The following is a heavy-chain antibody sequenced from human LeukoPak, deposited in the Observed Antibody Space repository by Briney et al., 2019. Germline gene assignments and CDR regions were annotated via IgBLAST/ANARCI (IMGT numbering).Heavy chain of an antibody. CDR1: GFTFSSYA. V-gene: IGHV3-23*01. D-gene: IGHD5-24*01. CDR3: VKDQRWLLISDWFDP. CDR2: ISGSGGST. Sequence: GGSLRLSCAASGFTFSSYAMSWVRQAPGKGLEWVSAISGSGGSTYYADSVKGRFTISRDNSKNTLYLQMNSLRAEDTAVYYCVKDQRWLLISDWFDPWGQGTLVTVSS. J-gene: IGHJ5*02.